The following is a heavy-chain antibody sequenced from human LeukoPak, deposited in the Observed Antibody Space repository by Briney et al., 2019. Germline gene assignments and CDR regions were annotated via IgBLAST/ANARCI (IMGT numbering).Heavy chain of an antibody. Sequence: GSSVKVSCKASGYTFTSYDIHWVRQAPGQGLEWMGWMNPNSGNTCYAQKFQGRVTMTKNTSITPAYMEMSSLRSEDTAVYYCARALSWTTDSYYYMDVWGKGTTVTVSS. J-gene: IGHJ6*03. V-gene: IGHV1-8*01. D-gene: IGHD3/OR15-3a*01. CDR2: MNPNSGNT. CDR1: GYTFTSYD. CDR3: ARALSWTTDSYYYMDV.